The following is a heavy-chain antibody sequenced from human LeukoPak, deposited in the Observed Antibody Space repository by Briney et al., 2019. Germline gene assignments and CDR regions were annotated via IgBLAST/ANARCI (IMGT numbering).Heavy chain of an antibody. CDR1: GFTFSSYS. CDR3: ARDSPYYDFWSGSGRADYYYMDV. V-gene: IGHV3-48*01. CDR2: ISSSSSTI. Sequence: GGSLRLSCAASGFTFSSYSMNWVRQAPGKGLEWVSYISSSSSTIYYADSVKGRFTISRDNAKNSLYLQMNSLRAEDTAVYYCARDSPYYDFWSGSGRADYYYMDVWGKGTTVTVSS. J-gene: IGHJ6*03. D-gene: IGHD3-3*01.